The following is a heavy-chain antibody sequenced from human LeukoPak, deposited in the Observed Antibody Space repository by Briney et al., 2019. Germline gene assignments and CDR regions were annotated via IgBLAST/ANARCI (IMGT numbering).Heavy chain of an antibody. CDR3: ARRWIRYCSGGSCLVY. D-gene: IGHD2-15*01. V-gene: IGHV1-8*01. J-gene: IGHJ4*02. CDR2: MNPNSGNT. CDR1: GYTFTSYD. Sequence: ASVKVSCKASGYTFTSYDINWVRQATGQGLEWMGWMNPNSGNTGYAQKFQGRVTMTRNTSISTAYMELSSLRSEDTAVYYCARRWIRYCSGGSCLVYWGQGTLVTVSS.